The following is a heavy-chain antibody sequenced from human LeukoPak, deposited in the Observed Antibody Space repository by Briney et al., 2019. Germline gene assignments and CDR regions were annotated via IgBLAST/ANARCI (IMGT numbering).Heavy chain of an antibody. CDR1: GGSFSGYY. D-gene: IGHD3-9*01. V-gene: IGHV4-34*01. J-gene: IGHJ4*02. CDR2: LNHSGST. CDR3: ARESSDILTGYYNRKDY. Sequence: KPSETLSLTCAVYGGSFSGYYWSWIRQPPGKGLEWIGELNHSGSTNYNPSLKSRVTISVDTSKNQFSLKLSSVTAADTAVYYCARESSDILTGYYNRKDYWGREPWSPSPQ.